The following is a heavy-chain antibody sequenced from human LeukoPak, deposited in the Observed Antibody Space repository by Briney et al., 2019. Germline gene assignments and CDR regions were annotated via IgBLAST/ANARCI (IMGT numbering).Heavy chain of an antibody. CDR3: ARRTIFGVVDYYYYGMDV. Sequence: PSETLSLTCTVSGGSISSYYWSWIRQPPGKGLEWIGYIYYSGSTNYNPSLKSRVTISVDTSKNQFSLKLSSVTAADTAVYYCARRTIFGVVDYYYYGMDVWGQGTTVTVSS. D-gene: IGHD3-3*01. V-gene: IGHV4-59*01. J-gene: IGHJ6*02. CDR2: IYYSGST. CDR1: GGSISSYY.